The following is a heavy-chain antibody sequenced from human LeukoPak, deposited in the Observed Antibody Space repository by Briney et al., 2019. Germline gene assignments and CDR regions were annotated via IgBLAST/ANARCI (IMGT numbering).Heavy chain of an antibody. CDR1: GFTFSSYG. CDR3: AKEAVVPAAMDY. D-gene: IGHD2-2*01. CDR2: MRYDGSNK. Sequence: PGGSLRLSCAASGFTFSSYGMHWVRQAPGKGLEWVAFMRYDGSNKDYADSVKGRFTISRDNSKNTLYLQVNSLRAEDTAVYYCAKEAVVPAAMDYWGQGTLVTVSS. J-gene: IGHJ4*02. V-gene: IGHV3-30*02.